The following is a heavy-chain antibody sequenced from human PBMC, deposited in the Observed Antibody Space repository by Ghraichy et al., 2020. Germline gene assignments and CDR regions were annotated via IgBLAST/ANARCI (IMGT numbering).Heavy chain of an antibody. CDR2: IWHDGSNK. D-gene: IGHD3-3*01. J-gene: IGHJ4*02. Sequence: GGSLRLSCAASGFTFSNYAMHWVRQAPGKGLEWVAVIWHDGSNKYYGDSVKVRFTISRDNSKNMLYLQVNNLRTEDTAVYYCVRDVGDGVWNGFHYWGQGTLVTVSS. CDR1: GFTFSNYA. CDR3: VRDVGDGVWNGFHY. V-gene: IGHV3-33*01.